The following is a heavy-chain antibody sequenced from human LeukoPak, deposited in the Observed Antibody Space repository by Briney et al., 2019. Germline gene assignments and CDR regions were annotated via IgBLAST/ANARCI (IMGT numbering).Heavy chain of an antibody. CDR1: GFTFSDYY. CDR2: ISSSATYT. D-gene: IGHD6-19*01. Sequence: PGRSLRLSCAASGFTFSDYYMSWIRQAPGKGLEWISYISSSATYTKYADSVKGRFTISRDNAKDSLYLQMNTLRAEDTAVYYCARVPSPSSAWNDYWGQGTLVTVSS. CDR3: ARVPSPSSAWNDY. J-gene: IGHJ4*02. V-gene: IGHV3-11*03.